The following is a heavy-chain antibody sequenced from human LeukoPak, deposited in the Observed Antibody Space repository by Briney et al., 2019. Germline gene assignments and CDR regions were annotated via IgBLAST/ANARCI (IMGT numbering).Heavy chain of an antibody. J-gene: IGHJ4*02. V-gene: IGHV3-11*01. CDR2: ISSSGSTI. CDR1: GFTFSDYY. Sequence: GGSLRLSCAASGFTFSDYYMGWIRQAPGKGLEWVSYISSSGSTIYYADSVKGRFTISRDDAKNSLYLQMNSLRAEDTAVYYCARGNNYYDSSGHLDYWGQGTLVTVSS. D-gene: IGHD3-22*01. CDR3: ARGNNYYDSSGHLDY.